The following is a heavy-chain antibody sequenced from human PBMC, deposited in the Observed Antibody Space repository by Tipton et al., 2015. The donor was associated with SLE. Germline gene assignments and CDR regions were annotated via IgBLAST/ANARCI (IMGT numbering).Heavy chain of an antibody. CDR2: IYYSGST. CDR1: GFTVSSNY. Sequence: LRLSCAASGFTVSSNYMSWVRQAPGKGLEWIGSIYYSGSTYYNPSLKSRVTISVDTSKNQFSLKLSSVTAADTAVYYCARVEYYEHAFDIWGQGTMVTVSS. CDR3: ARVEYYEHAFDI. V-gene: IGHV4-39*07. J-gene: IGHJ3*02. D-gene: IGHD3-16*01.